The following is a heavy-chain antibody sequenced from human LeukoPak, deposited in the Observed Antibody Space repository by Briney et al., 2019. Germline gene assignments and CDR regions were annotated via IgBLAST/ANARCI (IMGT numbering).Heavy chain of an antibody. CDR3: ARAPVVPAGDGNYYGMDV. CDR2: ISYDGSNK. CDR1: GFTFSSYA. J-gene: IGHJ6*02. V-gene: IGHV3-30-3*01. Sequence: GGSLRLSCAASGFTFSSYAMHWVRQAPGKGLEWVAVISYDGSNKYYADSVKGRFTISRDNSKNTLHLQMNSLRAEDTAVYYCARAPVVPAGDGNYYGMDVWGQGTTVTVSS. D-gene: IGHD2-2*01.